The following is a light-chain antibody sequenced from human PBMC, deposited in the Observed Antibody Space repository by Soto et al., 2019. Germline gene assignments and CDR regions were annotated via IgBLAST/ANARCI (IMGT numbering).Light chain of an antibody. V-gene: IGKV1-9*01. CDR1: QAISSS. CDR2: AAS. J-gene: IGKJ2*01. Sequence: DIQLTQSPSFLSASVGDRVTITCRASQAISSSLAWYQHNPGKAPKLLIYAASTLLNGVPSSFSGSGSGTEFPLTISSLQPEDFATYYCQHRNDYRYAVGQGTKVEIK. CDR3: QHRNDYRYA.